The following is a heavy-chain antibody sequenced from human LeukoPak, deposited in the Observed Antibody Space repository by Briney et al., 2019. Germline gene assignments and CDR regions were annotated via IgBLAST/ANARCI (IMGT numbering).Heavy chain of an antibody. D-gene: IGHD7-27*01. V-gene: IGHV4-59*01. CDR3: ARIPGDRPDD. Sequence: KPSETLSLTCTVSGASMTSYYWTWIRQPPGKGLDLIGYMYFGERTNYNPSLKSRATISIDTSKKQFSLNLKSVTAADTAVYYCARIPGDRPDDWGQGTLVTVS. J-gene: IGHJ4*02. CDR1: GASMTSYY. CDR2: MYFGERT.